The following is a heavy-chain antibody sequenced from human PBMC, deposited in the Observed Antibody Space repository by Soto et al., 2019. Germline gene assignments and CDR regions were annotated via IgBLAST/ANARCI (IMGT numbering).Heavy chain of an antibody. D-gene: IGHD1-20*01. CDR2: IYSTCYV. CDR1: VCCINSAF. Sequence: SATXSLTGLFGVCCINSAFFNWIRHTPGKGLQWVGYIYSTCYVAYNPSIEARATISMDKYRNQVSLRMTSVIAEDTATSYCARANNCFLFWGQG. CDR3: ARANNCFLF. V-gene: IGHV4-4*08. J-gene: IGHJ4*02.